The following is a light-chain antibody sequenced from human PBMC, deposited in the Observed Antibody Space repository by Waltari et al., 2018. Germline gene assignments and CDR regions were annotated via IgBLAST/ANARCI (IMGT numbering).Light chain of an antibody. CDR3: AAWDDSLSGPI. CDR1: NSTIKINY. CDR2: MNS. J-gene: IGLJ2*01. V-gene: IGLV1-47*01. Sequence: QSVLTQPPSTSGTPGQRVTISCSGSNSTIKINYVSWYHQLPGTAPKLLMYMNSRRPSGVSDRFSGSKSGTSASLAISGLRSEDEGDYYCAAWDDSLSGPIFGGGTRLTVL.